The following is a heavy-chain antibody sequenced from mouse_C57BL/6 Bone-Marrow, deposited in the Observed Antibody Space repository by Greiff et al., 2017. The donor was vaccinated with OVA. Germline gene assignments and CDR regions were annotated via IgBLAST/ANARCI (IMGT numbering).Heavy chain of an antibody. Sequence: VESGGGLVQPGGSLRLSCAASGFTFTDYYMSWVRQPPGKALEWLGFIRNKANGYTTEYSASVKGRFTISRDNSQSILYLQMNALRAEDSATYYCACEGLGGAYYWGQGTTLTVSS. V-gene: IGHV7-3*01. J-gene: IGHJ2*01. CDR3: ACEGLGGAYY. CDR2: IRNKANGYTT. CDR1: GFTFTDYY. D-gene: IGHD1-1*02.